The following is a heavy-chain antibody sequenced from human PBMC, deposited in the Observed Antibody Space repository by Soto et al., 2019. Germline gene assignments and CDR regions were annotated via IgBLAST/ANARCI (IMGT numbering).Heavy chain of an antibody. V-gene: IGHV3-21*02. CDR1: GFAFSTYS. CDR2: LSSGSHHI. D-gene: IGHD3-22*01. J-gene: IGHJ4*02. CDR3: GRGRYDSSCYYGFAHF. Sequence: DVLLVESGGGLVKPGGSLRLSCAASGFAFSTYSMSWVRQAPGKGLEWVSSLSSGSHHIYYADSVQGRFAISRDNAKNSLYLQMNSLRDEDTAVYYCGRGRYDSSCYYGFAHFWGQGALVTVSS.